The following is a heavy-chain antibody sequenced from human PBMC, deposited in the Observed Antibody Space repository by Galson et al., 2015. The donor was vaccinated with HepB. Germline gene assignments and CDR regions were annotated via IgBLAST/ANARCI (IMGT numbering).Heavy chain of an antibody. V-gene: IGHV3-30-3*01. Sequence: SLRLSCAASGFTFRSYAMHWVRQAPGKGLEWVAVISYDGSNKYYADSVNGRFTISRDNSKNTLYLQMNRLRAEDTAVYYCARSRCVVVVAALDYWGQGTLVTVSS. CDR1: GFTFRSYA. CDR3: ARSRCVVVVAALDY. J-gene: IGHJ4*02. CDR2: ISYDGSNK. D-gene: IGHD2-15*01.